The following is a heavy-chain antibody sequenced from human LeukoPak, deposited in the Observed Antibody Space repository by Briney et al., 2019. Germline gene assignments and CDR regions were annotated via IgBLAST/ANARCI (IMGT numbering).Heavy chain of an antibody. CDR2: ISGSGGST. Sequence: PGGSLRLSCAVSGFTFSNYAMNWVRQAPGKGLEWVSTISGSGGSTYYADSVKGRFTISRDNSKNTLYLQMNSLRAEDTAVYYCAKDVDMTAWGPFDYWGQGTLVTVSS. J-gene: IGHJ4*02. D-gene: IGHD2-21*02. CDR1: GFTFSNYA. V-gene: IGHV3-23*01. CDR3: AKDVDMTAWGPFDY.